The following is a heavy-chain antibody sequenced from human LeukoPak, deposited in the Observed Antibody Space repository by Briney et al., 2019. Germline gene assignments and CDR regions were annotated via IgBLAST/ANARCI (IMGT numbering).Heavy chain of an antibody. CDR1: GFTFSSYG. CDR2: ISGSGGST. J-gene: IGHJ6*03. D-gene: IGHD3-10*01. Sequence: GGSLRLSCAASGFTFSSYGMHWVRQAPGKGLEWVSAISGSGGSTYYADSVKGRFTISRDNSKNTLYLQMNSLRAEDTAVYYCAKAVYFGADYYYYYMDVWGKGTTVTVSS. V-gene: IGHV3-23*01. CDR3: AKAVYFGADYYYYYMDV.